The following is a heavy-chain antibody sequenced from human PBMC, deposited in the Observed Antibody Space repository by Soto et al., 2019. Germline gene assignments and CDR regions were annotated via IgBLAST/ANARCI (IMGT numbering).Heavy chain of an antibody. CDR2: ISYDGSNK. CDR1: GFTFSSYA. Sequence: QVPLVESGGGVVQPGRSLRLSCAASGFTFSSYAMHWVRQAPGKGLEWVAVISYDGSNKYYADSVKGRFTISRDNSKNTLYLQMNSLRAEDTAVYYCARPTPPYSSGWHYFDYWGQGTLVTVSS. CDR3: ARPTPPYSSGWHYFDY. J-gene: IGHJ4*02. D-gene: IGHD6-19*01. V-gene: IGHV3-30-3*01.